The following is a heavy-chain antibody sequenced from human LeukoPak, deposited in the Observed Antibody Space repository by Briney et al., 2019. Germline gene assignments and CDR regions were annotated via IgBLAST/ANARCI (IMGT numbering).Heavy chain of an antibody. Sequence: NASETLSLTCTVSGGSISSYYWSWIRQPPGKGLEWIGYIYYSGSTNYNPSLKSRVTISVDTSKNQFSLKLSSVTAADTAVYYCARDPTTVTTIFDSWGQGTLVTVSS. CDR1: GGSISSYY. V-gene: IGHV4-59*01. J-gene: IGHJ4*02. D-gene: IGHD4-17*01. CDR2: IYYSGST. CDR3: ARDPTTVTTIFDS.